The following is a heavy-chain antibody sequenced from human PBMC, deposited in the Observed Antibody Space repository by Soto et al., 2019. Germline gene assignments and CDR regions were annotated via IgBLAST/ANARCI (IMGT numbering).Heavy chain of an antibody. CDR3: TTDLWRIAVVVGSTGYFNP. CDR1: GFTFRDAW. Sequence: GGSLRLSCAASGFTFRDAWMSWVRQAPGKGLDWVGRSKSKSDGGTTEYAAPVRGRFNISRDDSKKTLYLQMNSLKTEDTAVYYCTTDLWRIAVVVGSTGYFNPWGQGT. V-gene: IGHV3-15*01. J-gene: IGHJ5*02. CDR2: SKSKSDGGTT. D-gene: IGHD2-15*01.